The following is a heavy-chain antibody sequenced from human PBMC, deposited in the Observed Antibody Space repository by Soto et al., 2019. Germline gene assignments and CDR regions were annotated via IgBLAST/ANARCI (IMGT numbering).Heavy chain of an antibody. CDR3: ARITIGYCSGGSCPGGDY. V-gene: IGHV6-1*01. Sequence: SQTLSLTCAISGDSVSSNSAAWNWIRQSPSRGLEWLGRTYYRSKWYNDYAVSVKSRITINPDTSKNQFSLQLNSVTPEDTAVYYCARITIGYCSGGSCPGGDYWGQGTLVTVSS. J-gene: IGHJ4*02. D-gene: IGHD2-15*01. CDR2: TYYRSKWYN. CDR1: GDSVSSNSAA.